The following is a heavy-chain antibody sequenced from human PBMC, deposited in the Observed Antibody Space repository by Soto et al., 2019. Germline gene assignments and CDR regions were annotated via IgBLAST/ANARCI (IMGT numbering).Heavy chain of an antibody. J-gene: IGHJ6*02. V-gene: IGHV3-30*04. D-gene: IGHD3-16*01. Sequence: PGGSLRLSCAASEFTFSSYAMHWVRRAPGKGLEWVAVIYHAGSNKYYADSVKGRFTISRDSSKNTLYLQMDSLTVEDTAVYYCAREQRNNLRAYYAMDVWGQGTTVTVSS. CDR3: AREQRNNLRAYYAMDV. CDR2: IYHAGSNK. CDR1: EFTFSSYA.